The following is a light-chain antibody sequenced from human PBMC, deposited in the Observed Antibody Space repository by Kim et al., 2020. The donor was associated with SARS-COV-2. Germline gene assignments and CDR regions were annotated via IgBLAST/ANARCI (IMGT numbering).Light chain of an antibody. V-gene: IGLV2-18*02. J-gene: IGLJ2*01. CDR2: EVS. Sequence: PGQSGTISCTGTGGDVGSYNRVSWYQQPPGTAPKLLIYEVSNRPSGVPDRFSGSKAGNTASLTISGLQAEDEADYYCSSYTGSSVVFGGGTQLTVL. CDR3: SSYTGSSVV. CDR1: GGDVGSYNR.